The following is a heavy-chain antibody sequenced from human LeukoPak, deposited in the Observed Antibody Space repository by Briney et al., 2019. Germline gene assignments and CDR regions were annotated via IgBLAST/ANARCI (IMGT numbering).Heavy chain of an antibody. Sequence: SETLSLTCTVSGGSISSYYWSWIRQPPGKGLEWIGYIYYSGSTNYNPSLKSRVTISVDTSKNQFSLKLSSVTAADTAVYYCVRYTVTTQIIDYWGQGTLVTVSS. D-gene: IGHD4-17*01. CDR2: IYYSGST. CDR1: GGSISSYY. CDR3: VRYTVTTQIIDY. J-gene: IGHJ4*02. V-gene: IGHV4-59*01.